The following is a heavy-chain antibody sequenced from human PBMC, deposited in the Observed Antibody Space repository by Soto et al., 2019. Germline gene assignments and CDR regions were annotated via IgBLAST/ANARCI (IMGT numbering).Heavy chain of an antibody. CDR1: GFSFSLFW. J-gene: IGHJ4*02. CDR2: INEDGSEK. Sequence: EVQLAESGGGLVQPGGSLRLSCAASGFSFSLFWMSWVRQTPGKGLEWVANINEDGSEKFFADSVKGRFNISRDNAKNSLSLQMNSLTADDTAVYYWARTGWPQSSYYFDYWGQGTLVTVSS. V-gene: IGHV3-7*03. CDR3: ARTGWPQSSYYFDY. D-gene: IGHD3-16*01.